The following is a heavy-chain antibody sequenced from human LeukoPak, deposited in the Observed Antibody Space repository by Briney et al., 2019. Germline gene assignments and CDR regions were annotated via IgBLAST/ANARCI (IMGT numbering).Heavy chain of an antibody. V-gene: IGHV1-69*05. J-gene: IGHJ4*02. CDR2: IIPIFGTA. CDR3: ALDTIFGVVITGYN. D-gene: IGHD3-3*01. CDR1: GGTFSSYA. Sequence: SGKVSCKDSGGTFSSYAISWVRQAPGQGPEWMGGIIPIFGTANYAQKFQGRVTITTDESTSTAYMELSSLRSEDTAVYYCALDTIFGVVITGYNWGQGTLVTVSS.